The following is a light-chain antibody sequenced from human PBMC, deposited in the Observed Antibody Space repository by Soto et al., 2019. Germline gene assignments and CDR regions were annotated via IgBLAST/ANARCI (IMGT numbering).Light chain of an antibody. CDR3: QQYNSYST. CDR2: DAS. J-gene: IGKJ1*01. V-gene: IGKV1-5*01. Sequence: DIQMTQSPSTLSASVGDRFTITCRASQSIGSWLAWYQQKPGKAPKLLIYDASSLESGVPSRFSGSGSGTEFTLTISSLQPDDFATYYCQQYNSYSTFGQGTKVDIK. CDR1: QSIGSW.